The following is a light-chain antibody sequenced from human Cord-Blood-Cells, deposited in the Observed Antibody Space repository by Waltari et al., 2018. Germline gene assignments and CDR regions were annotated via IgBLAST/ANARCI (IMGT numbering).Light chain of an antibody. V-gene: IGLV2-14*01. CDR1: SSDVGGYNY. CDR2: DFN. Sequence: QSALTQPASVSGSPGQSITISCTGTSSDVGGYNYVPWYQQHPGKAPKLMISDFNNRPSGVSKLFSGSKSGNTASLTSSGLQAEDEADYYCSSYTSSSTLDVVFGGGTKLTVL. J-gene: IGLJ2*01. CDR3: SSYTSSSTLDVV.